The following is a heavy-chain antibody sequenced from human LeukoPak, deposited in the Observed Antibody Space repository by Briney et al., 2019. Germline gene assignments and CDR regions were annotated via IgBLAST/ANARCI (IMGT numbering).Heavy chain of an antibody. Sequence: SETLSLTCAVYGGSFSGYYWSWIRQPPGRGLERIGEINHSGSTNYNPSLKSRVTISVDTSKNQFSLKLSSVTAADTAVYYCAGGYSGYDTFFEYWGQGTLVTVSS. CDR3: AGGYSGYDTFFEY. J-gene: IGHJ4*02. V-gene: IGHV4-34*01. CDR1: GGSFSGYY. D-gene: IGHD5-12*01. CDR2: INHSGST.